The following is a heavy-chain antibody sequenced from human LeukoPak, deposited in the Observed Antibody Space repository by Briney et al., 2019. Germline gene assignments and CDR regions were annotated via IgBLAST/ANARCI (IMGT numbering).Heavy chain of an antibody. CDR3: AKPTRGSGSFLIDF. J-gene: IGHJ4*02. CDR2: IWNDGSDK. D-gene: IGHD1-26*01. Sequence: GGSLRLSCAASGFTFSSYGMHWARQAPGKGLEWVAVIWNDGSDKYYADSVKGRFTISRDNSKNTLYLQMNSLRAEGTAVSYCAKPTRGSGSFLIDFWGQGTLVTVSS. V-gene: IGHV3-33*06. CDR1: GFTFSSYG.